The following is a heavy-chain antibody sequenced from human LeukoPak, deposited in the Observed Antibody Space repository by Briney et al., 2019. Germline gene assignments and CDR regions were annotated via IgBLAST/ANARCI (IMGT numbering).Heavy chain of an antibody. CDR2: IYNSGNT. J-gene: IGHJ3*02. Sequence: SETLSLTCTVSGGSISSSGYYWSWIRQPPGKGLEWIGYIYNSGNTNYNPSLKSRVTISVDTSKNQFSLKLSSVTAADTAVYYCASLGYSGSHDTFDIWGQGTMVTVSS. D-gene: IGHD1-26*01. V-gene: IGHV4-61*08. CDR1: GGSISSSGYY. CDR3: ASLGYSGSHDTFDI.